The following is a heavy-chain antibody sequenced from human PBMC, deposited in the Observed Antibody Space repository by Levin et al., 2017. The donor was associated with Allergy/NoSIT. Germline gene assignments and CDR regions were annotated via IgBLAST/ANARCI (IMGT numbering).Heavy chain of an antibody. D-gene: IGHD1-1*01. V-gene: IGHV3-66*01. Sequence: GGSLRLSCAASGFTVSTYSMNWIRQAPGKGLEWVSLIYSDGTTYYPDSVKGRFTISRDSSKNTLFLQMNSLRAEDTAVYFCVRDGGIQLAFDYWGQGTLVTVSS. CDR3: VRDGGIQLAFDY. CDR2: IYSDGTT. J-gene: IGHJ4*02. CDR1: GFTVSTYS.